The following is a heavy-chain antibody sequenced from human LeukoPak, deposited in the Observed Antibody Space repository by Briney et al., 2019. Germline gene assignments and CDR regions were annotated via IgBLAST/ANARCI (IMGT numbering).Heavy chain of an antibody. D-gene: IGHD5-18*01. CDR3: ARSQGYSYGSSY. CDR1: GGSFGRYA. V-gene: IGHV1-69*13. Sequence: GASVKVSCKAPGGSFGRYAISWVRQAPGQGLEWMGGIVPILGTANYAQKFQGRVTITADDSTGTAYMELTSLRSADTAVYYRARSQGYSYGSSYWGQGTLVTVSS. CDR2: IVPILGTA. J-gene: IGHJ4*02.